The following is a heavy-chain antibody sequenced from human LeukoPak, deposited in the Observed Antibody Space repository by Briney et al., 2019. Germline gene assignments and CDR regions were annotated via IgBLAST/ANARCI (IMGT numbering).Heavy chain of an antibody. Sequence: GASVKVSCKASGYTFTSYGISWVRQAPGQGLEWMGWISAYNGNTNYAQKLQGRVTMTTDTSTSTAYMELRSLRSDDTAVYYCARDVYRLNYYGSGRDDAFDIWGQGTMVTVSS. CDR3: ARDVYRLNYYGSGRDDAFDI. V-gene: IGHV1-18*01. D-gene: IGHD3-10*01. CDR1: GYTFTSYG. J-gene: IGHJ3*02. CDR2: ISAYNGNT.